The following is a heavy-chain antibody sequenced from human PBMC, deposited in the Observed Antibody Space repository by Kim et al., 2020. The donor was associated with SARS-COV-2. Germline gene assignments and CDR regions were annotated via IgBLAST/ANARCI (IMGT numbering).Heavy chain of an antibody. Sequence: SETLSLTCTVSGGSISSSSYYWGWIRQPPGKGLEWIGSIYYSGSTYYNPSLKSRVTISVDTSKNQFSLKLSSVTAADTAVYYCARHKRQIQLWLLGEDYYYGMDVWGQGTTVTVSS. J-gene: IGHJ6*02. CDR1: GGSISSSSYY. V-gene: IGHV4-39*01. CDR2: IYYSGST. D-gene: IGHD5-18*01. CDR3: ARHKRQIQLWLLGEDYYYGMDV.